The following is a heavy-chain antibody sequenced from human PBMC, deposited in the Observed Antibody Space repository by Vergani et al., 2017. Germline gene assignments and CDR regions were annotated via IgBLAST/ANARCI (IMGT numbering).Heavy chain of an antibody. CDR3: ARDSHYYDSYDY. CDR2: ISYDGSNK. V-gene: IGHV3-30-3*01. CDR1: GFTFSNYA. D-gene: IGHD3-22*01. Sequence: QVQLVESGGGVVQPGRSLRLSCAASGFTFSNYAMHWVRQAPGKGLEWVAVISYDGSNKYYADSVKGRFTISRDNSKNTLYLQMNSLRAEDTAVYYCARDSHYYDSYDYWGQGTLVTVSS. J-gene: IGHJ4*02.